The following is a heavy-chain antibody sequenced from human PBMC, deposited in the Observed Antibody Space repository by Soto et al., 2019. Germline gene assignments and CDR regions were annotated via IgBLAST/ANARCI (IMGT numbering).Heavy chain of an antibody. CDR2: MNPNSGNT. J-gene: IGHJ6*03. D-gene: IGHD1-7*01. Sequence: ASVKVSFKASGYTFTSYDINWVRQATGQGLEWMGWMNPNSGNTGYAQKFQGRVTMTRNTSISTAYMELSSLRSEDTAVYYCARATSSTELYYMDVWGKGTTVTVSS. V-gene: IGHV1-8*01. CDR3: ARATSSTELYYMDV. CDR1: GYTFTSYD.